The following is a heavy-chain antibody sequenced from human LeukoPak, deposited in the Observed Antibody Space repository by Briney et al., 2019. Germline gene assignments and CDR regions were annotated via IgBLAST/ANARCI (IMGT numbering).Heavy chain of an antibody. D-gene: IGHD6-6*01. CDR3: AKLSSSATDY. CDR2: MSSSSSTI. Sequence: GGSLRLSCAASGFTFSSYAMNWVRQAPGKGLEWVSYMSSSSSTIFYADSVKGRFTISRDNSKNTLYLQMNSLRAEDTAVYSCAKLSSSATDYWGQGTLVTVSS. V-gene: IGHV3-48*01. CDR1: GFTFSSYA. J-gene: IGHJ4*02.